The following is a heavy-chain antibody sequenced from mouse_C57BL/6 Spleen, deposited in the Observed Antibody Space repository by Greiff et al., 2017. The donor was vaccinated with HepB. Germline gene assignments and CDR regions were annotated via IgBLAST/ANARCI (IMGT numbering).Heavy chain of an antibody. J-gene: IGHJ4*01. CDR3: AREGIYYGNYTYYAMDY. CDR2: IDPSDSET. D-gene: IGHD2-1*01. Sequence: QVQLQQPGAELVRPGSSVKLSCKASGYTFTSYWMHWVKQRPIQGLEWIGNIDPSDSETHYNQKFKDKATLTVDKSSSTAYMQLSSLTSEDSAVYYCAREGIYYGNYTYYAMDYWGQGTSVTVSS. CDR1: GYTFTSYW. V-gene: IGHV1-52*01.